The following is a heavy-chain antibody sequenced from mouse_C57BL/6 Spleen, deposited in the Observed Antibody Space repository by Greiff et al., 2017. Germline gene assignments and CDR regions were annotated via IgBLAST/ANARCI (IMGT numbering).Heavy chain of an antibody. CDR1: GYTFTSYW. CDR2: IHPNSGST. V-gene: IGHV1-64*01. J-gene: IGHJ2*01. CDR3: AREWDLFDY. Sequence: QVQLQHGAELVKPGASVKLSCKASGYTFTSYWMHWVKQRPGQGLEWIGMIHPNSGSTNYNEKFKSKATLTVDKSSSTAYMQLSSLTSEDATVYYCAREWDLFDYWGQGTTLTVSS. D-gene: IGHD4-1*01.